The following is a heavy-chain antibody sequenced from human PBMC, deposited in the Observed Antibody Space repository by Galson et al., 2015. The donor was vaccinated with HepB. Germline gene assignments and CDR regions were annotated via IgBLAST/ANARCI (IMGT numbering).Heavy chain of an antibody. D-gene: IGHD2/OR15-2a*01. CDR3: ARDTTFWSSSPYYFDY. CDR1: GFTFSSYS. V-gene: IGHV3-21*01. CDR2: ISSSSSYI. J-gene: IGHJ4*02. Sequence: SLRLSCAASGFTFSSYSMNWVRQAPGKGLEWVSSISSSSSYIYYADSVKGRFTISRDNAKNSLYLQMNSLRAEDTAVYYCARDTTFWSSSPYYFDYWGQGTLVTVSS.